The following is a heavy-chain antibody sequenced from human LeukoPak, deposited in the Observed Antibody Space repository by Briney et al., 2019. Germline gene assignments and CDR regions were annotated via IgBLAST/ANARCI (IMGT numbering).Heavy chain of an antibody. J-gene: IGHJ3*02. CDR2: IYYSGST. CDR1: GGSISSYY. V-gene: IGHV4-59*12. CDR3: ARPRYSVVWKPGAFDI. D-gene: IGHD2-21*01. Sequence: SETLSLTCTVSGGSISSYYWSWIRQPPGKGLEWIGYIYYSGSTNYNPSLKSRVTISVDTSKNQFSLKLSSVTAADTAVYYCARPRYSVVWKPGAFDIWGQGTMVTVSS.